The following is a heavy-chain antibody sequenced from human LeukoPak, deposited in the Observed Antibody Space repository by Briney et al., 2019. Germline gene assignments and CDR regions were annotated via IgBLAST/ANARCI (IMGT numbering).Heavy chain of an antibody. Sequence: SETLSLTCTVSGGSISSSSYYWGWIRQPPVKGLEWIGSIYYSGSTYYNPSLKSRVTISVDTSKNQVSLKLSSVTAADTAVYYCAKSSYSIFDYWGQGTLVTVSS. CDR3: AKSSYSIFDY. J-gene: IGHJ4*02. V-gene: IGHV4-39*01. D-gene: IGHD5-18*01. CDR2: IYYSGST. CDR1: GGSISSSSYY.